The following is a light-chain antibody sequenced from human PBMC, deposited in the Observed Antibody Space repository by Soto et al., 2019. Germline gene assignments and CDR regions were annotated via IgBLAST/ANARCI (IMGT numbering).Light chain of an antibody. J-gene: IGKJ5*01. Sequence: EIVLTQSPATLSFSPGERATLSCGASHSVSSSYLAWYQQKPGLAPRLLIYDASSRATGIPDRFSGSGSGTDFTLTISRLEPEDFAVYYCQQYGSSPATFGQGTRLEIK. CDR1: HSVSSSY. CDR2: DAS. CDR3: QQYGSSPAT. V-gene: IGKV3D-20*01.